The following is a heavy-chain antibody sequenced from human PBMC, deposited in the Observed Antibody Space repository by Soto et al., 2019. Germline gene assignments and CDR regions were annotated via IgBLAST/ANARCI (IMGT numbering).Heavy chain of an antibody. CDR2: ISAYNGNT. CDR1: GYTFTGYC. CDR3: ARDYNPYSRGWYSAFDI. D-gene: IGHD6-19*01. V-gene: IGHV1-18*01. Sequence: XSVKVSFNASGYTFTGYCISWVRHAPGQGLEWMGWISAYNGNTNYAQKLQGRVTMTKDTSTSTAYMELRSLRSDDKAVYYCARDYNPYSRGWYSAFDIWGPGTMVTVSS. J-gene: IGHJ3*02.